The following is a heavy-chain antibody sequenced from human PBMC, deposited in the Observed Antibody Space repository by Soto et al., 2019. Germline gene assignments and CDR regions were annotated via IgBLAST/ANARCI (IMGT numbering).Heavy chain of an antibody. V-gene: IGHV3-23*01. J-gene: IGHJ4*02. CDR3: ARRGSGSYYDY. D-gene: IGHD1-26*01. CDR2: ISGSGGST. Sequence: EVQLLESGGGLVQPGGSLRLSCAASGFTFRIYDMRCVRQAPVKGLEGVSAISGSGGSTYYADSVNGRFTISRDNSKNTLYIHMNSLRDEYTAVYSCARRGSGSYYDYWGQGTLVTVSS. CDR1: GFTFRIYD.